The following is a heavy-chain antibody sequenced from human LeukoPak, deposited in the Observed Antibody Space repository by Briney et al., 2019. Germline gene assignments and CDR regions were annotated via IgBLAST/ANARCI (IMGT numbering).Heavy chain of an antibody. V-gene: IGHV3-48*01. CDR1: GFTFSSYS. Sequence: PGGSLRLSCAASGFTFSSYSMNWVRQAPGKGLEWVSYISSSSSTIYCADSVKGRFTISRDNAKNSLYLQMNSLRAEDTAVYYCARDTRLNAFDIWGQGTMVTVSS. CDR2: ISSSSSTI. J-gene: IGHJ3*02. D-gene: IGHD3-3*01. CDR3: ARDTRLNAFDI.